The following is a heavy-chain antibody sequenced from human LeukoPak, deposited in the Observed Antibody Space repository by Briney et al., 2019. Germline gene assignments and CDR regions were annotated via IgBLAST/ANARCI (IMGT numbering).Heavy chain of an antibody. CDR3: ARSVVISTPIDN. CDR1: GFTFSSYA. V-gene: IGHV3-30-3*01. CDR2: ISYDGTNK. J-gene: IGHJ4*02. Sequence: GGSLRLSCAASGFTFSSYAIHWVRQAPGKGPEWVAVISYDGTNKFYADSVRPRFTISRDNSQNTLYLQMSSLRAEDTAVYYCARSVVISTPIDNWGQGTLVTVSS. D-gene: IGHD2-21*01.